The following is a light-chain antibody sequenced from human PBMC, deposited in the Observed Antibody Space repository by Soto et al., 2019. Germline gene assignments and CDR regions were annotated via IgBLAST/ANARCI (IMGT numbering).Light chain of an antibody. V-gene: IGKV1-39*01. Sequence: DIQMTQSPSSLSASVGDRVTITCRASQSISSHLNWYQQKPGKAPKLLIYAASSLQSGVPSRFSGSGSGTDFTLTISSLQPVDFATYSCQHSHSTPLTFGGGTKVEIK. CDR1: QSISSH. CDR2: AAS. CDR3: QHSHSTPLT. J-gene: IGKJ4*01.